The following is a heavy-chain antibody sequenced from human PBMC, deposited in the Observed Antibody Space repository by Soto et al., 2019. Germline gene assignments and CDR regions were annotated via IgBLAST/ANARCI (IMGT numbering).Heavy chain of an antibody. V-gene: IGHV2-5*02. CDR2: IYWDDDK. Sequence: SGPPLVNPTQILTLTCTFSGFSLSTSRVGVGWIRQPTGKALEWLALIYWDDDKRDSPSVKSSPTITKDTSKNQVVLTMTNMDPADTAAYYCAHRRGYAGWFDPWGQGTLVTVSS. CDR3: AHRRGYAGWFDP. CDR1: GFSLSTSRVG. J-gene: IGHJ5*02. D-gene: IGHD2-2*01.